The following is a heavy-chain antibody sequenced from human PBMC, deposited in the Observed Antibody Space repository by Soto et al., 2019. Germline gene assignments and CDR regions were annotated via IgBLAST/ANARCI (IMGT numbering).Heavy chain of an antibody. CDR2: IIPIFGTA. D-gene: IGHD2-15*01. V-gene: IGHV1-69*01. J-gene: IGHJ4*02. Sequence: QVQLVQSGAEVKKPGSSVKVSCKASGGTFSSYAISWVRQAPGQGLEWMGGIIPIFGTANYAQKFQGRVTITADESTSTAYMELSSLRSEDTAVYYCARGRGYCSGGSCYEITHPDYWGQGTLVTVSS. CDR3: ARGRGYCSGGSCYEITHPDY. CDR1: GGTFSSYA.